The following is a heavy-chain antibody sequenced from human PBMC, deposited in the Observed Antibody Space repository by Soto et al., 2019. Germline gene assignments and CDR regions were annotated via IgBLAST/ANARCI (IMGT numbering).Heavy chain of an antibody. CDR3: ARAPRGVATRFIDY. V-gene: IGHV4-31*03. CDR1: GGSISSGGYY. D-gene: IGHD5-12*01. J-gene: IGHJ4*02. Sequence: SETLSLTCTVSGGSISSGGYYWSWIRQHPGKGLEWIGYIYYSGSTYYNPSLKSRVTISVDTSKNQFSLKLSSVTAADMAVYYCARAPRGVATRFIDYWGQGTLVTVSS. CDR2: IYYSGST.